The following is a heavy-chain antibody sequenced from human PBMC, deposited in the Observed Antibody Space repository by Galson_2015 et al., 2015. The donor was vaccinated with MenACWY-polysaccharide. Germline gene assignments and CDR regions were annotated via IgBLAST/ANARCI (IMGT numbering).Heavy chain of an antibody. V-gene: IGHV3-23*01. CDR1: GFTFTSYA. D-gene: IGHD3-3*01. CDR3: AKDSTDFWSVAGRFDH. CDR2: IRSSGTNT. J-gene: IGHJ5*02. Sequence: SLRLSCAASGFTFTSYAMSWVRQAPGKGLEWVSAIRSSGTNTYYADSVKGRFTISRDNSKNTLYLQMNSLRAEDTAVYHCAKDSTDFWSVAGRFDHWGQGTLVTVSS.